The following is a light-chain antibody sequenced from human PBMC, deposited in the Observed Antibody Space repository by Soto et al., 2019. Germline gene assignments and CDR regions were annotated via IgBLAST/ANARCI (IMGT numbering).Light chain of an antibody. CDR1: QIVGNY. J-gene: IGKJ1*01. CDR3: LQRSAWPWT. Sequence: EIVFTQSPATLSLSPGERATLSCRASQIVGNYLAWYQQKPGQAPRLLIYDVLNRATGIPARFSGSGSGTDFTLTISSLEPEDFAVYYCLQRSAWPWTFGQGTKVEVK. V-gene: IGKV3-11*01. CDR2: DVL.